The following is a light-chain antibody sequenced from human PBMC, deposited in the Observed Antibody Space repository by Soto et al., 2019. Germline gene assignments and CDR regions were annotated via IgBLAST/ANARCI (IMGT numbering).Light chain of an antibody. J-gene: IGLJ1*01. Sequence: VLTQPRSVSGSPGQSVTISCTGTSSDVGGYNYVSWYQQHPAKAPKLLIYDVTKRPSGVPDRFSGSKSGNTASLIISGLQAEDESDYYCCSYADTYSLYVFGPRTKLTDL. CDR1: SSDVGGYNY. V-gene: IGLV2-11*01. CDR2: DVT. CDR3: CSYADTYSLYV.